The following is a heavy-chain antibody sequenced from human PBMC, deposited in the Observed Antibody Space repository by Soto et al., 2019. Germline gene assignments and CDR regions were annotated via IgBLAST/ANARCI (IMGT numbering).Heavy chain of an antibody. CDR2: ISGSGANT. J-gene: IGHJ6*01. CDR1: GFTFSNYD. Sequence: EVQLLESGGALVQPGGSLRLSCAASGFTFSNYDMSWVLQPPGKGLEWVSGISGSGANTYHADSVKGRFTISRDNSKRTLYLPMNSLRAEDTAGYYCGRHAKLATVSASVGFYYVMDVWGQGTTGTVS. CDR3: GRHAKLATVSASVGFYYVMDV. V-gene: IGHV3-23*01. D-gene: IGHD4-4*01.